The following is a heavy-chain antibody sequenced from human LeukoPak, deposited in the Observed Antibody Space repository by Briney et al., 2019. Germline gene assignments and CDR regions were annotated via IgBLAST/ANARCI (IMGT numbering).Heavy chain of an antibody. CDR2: ITSSSSYA. CDR1: GFTFSTYN. D-gene: IGHD5-12*01. V-gene: IGHV3-21*01. Sequence: KPGGSLRLSCEASGFTFSTYNMNWVRQAPGKRLEWVSSITSSSSYAFYADSVKGRFTISRDNAKSSLYLQTNNLRAGDTAVYYCARDPYSGHYGNDYYYYMDVWGKGTTVTISS. CDR3: ARDPYSGHYGNDYYYYMDV. J-gene: IGHJ6*03.